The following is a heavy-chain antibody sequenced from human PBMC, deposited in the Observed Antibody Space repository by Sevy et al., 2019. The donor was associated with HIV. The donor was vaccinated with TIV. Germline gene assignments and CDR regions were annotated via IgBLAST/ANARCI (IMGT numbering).Heavy chain of an antibody. V-gene: IGHV3-23*01. J-gene: IGHJ6*02. CDR2: ISGSGGST. CDR1: GFTFSSYA. Sequence: GGSLRLSCAASGFTFSSYAMSWVRQAPGKGLEWVSAISGSGGSTYYADSVKGRFTISRDNSKNTLYLQMNSLRAEDTAVYYCARHYYESSGYSYYYYYGMDVWGQGTTVTVSS. CDR3: ARHYYESSGYSYYYYYGMDV. D-gene: IGHD3-22*01.